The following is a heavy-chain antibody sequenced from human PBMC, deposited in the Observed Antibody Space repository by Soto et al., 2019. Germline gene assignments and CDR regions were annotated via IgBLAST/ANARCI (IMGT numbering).Heavy chain of an antibody. J-gene: IGHJ4*02. CDR2: ISYDGSNK. V-gene: IGHV3-30-3*01. CDR1: GFTFSSYA. D-gene: IGHD3-22*01. CDR3: ARDGYDSSGYTPLFDY. Sequence: GSLRLSCAASGFTFSSYAMHWVRQAPGKGLEWVAVISYDGSNKYYADSVKGRFTISRDNSKNTLYLQMNSLRAEDTAVYYCARDGYDSSGYTPLFDYWGQGTLVTVSS.